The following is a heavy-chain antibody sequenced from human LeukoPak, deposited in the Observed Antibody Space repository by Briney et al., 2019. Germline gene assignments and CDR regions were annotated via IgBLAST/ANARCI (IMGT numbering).Heavy chain of an antibody. CDR3: ARDPRFYCSGGSCQGD. D-gene: IGHD2-15*01. CDR2: INPNSGGT. CDR1: GYTFTGYY. J-gene: IGHJ4*02. V-gene: IGHV1-2*02. Sequence: GASVKVSCKASGYTFTGYYMHCVRQAPGQGLEWMGWINPNSGGTHYAQKFQGRVTMTKDTSISTAYMEMSRLRSDDTAVYYCARDPRFYCSGGSCQGDWGQGILVTVSS.